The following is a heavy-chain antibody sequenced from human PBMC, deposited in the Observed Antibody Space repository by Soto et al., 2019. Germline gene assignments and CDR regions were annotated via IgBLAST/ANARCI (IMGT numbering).Heavy chain of an antibody. CDR2: INPSGGST. CDR3: SRGYPPRDQLGNLPGAF. V-gene: IGHV1-46*03. Sequence: ASVKVSCKASGYTSTSYYIQWVRQAPGQGLEWMGIINPSGGSTNYAQKSQGRVTMPRDTSTSTVYMELSSLRSEDTAIYYCSRGYPPRDQLGNLPGAFWGQGTLVTVSS. D-gene: IGHD1-1*01. J-gene: IGHJ4*02. CDR1: GYTSTSYY.